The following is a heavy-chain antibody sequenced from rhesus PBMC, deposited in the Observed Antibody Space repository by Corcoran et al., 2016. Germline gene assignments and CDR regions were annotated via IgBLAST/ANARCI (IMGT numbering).Heavy chain of an antibody. J-gene: IGHJ6*01. CDR3: AKEHNWNNAGYGLGS. Sequence: QVQLQESGPGMVKPSETLSLTCDVSGASISIYWWGWIRQPPGTGLEWIGQIYGGGGSTSYNPSLKSRVTMSSDTSKNQFSLNLSSVTAADTAIYYCAKEHNWNNAGYGLGSWGHGVVVTVSS. D-gene: IGHD1-20*01. V-gene: IGHV4-147*01. CDR2: IYGGGGST. CDR1: GASISIYW.